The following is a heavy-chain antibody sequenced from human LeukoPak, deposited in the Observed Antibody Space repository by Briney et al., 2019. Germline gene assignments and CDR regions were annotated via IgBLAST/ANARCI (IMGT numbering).Heavy chain of an antibody. CDR3: ARQGGYGSGSYDY. D-gene: IGHD3-10*01. CDR2: IYYNGIT. J-gene: IGHJ4*02. V-gene: IGHV4-39*01. Sequence: SETLSLTCTVSGGSISSSSYYWGWIRQPPGKGLEWIGSIYYNGITYYNPSLKSRVTISVDTSKYQFSLKLTSVTAADTAVYYCARQGGYGSGSYDYWGQGTLVTVSS. CDR1: GGSISSSSYY.